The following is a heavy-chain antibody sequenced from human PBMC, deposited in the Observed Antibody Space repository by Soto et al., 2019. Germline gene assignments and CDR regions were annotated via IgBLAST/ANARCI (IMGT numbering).Heavy chain of an antibody. CDR3: AKGRRALMVTISDY. CDR1: GFTFSSYA. V-gene: IGHV3-23*01. J-gene: IGHJ4*02. Sequence: GGSLRLSCAASGFTFSSYAMSWVRQAPGKGLEWVSAISGSGGSTYYADSVKGRFTISRDNPKNTLYLQMNSLRAEDTAVYYCAKGRRALMVTISDYWGQGTLVTVSS. CDR2: ISGSGGST. D-gene: IGHD3-10*01.